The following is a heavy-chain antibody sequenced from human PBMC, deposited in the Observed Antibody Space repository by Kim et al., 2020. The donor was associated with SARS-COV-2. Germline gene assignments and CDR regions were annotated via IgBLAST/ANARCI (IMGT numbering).Heavy chain of an antibody. V-gene: IGHV4-34*01. J-gene: IGHJ1*01. CDR2: INHSGST. D-gene: IGHD3-3*01. CDR1: GGSFSGYY. Sequence: SETLSLTCAVYGGSFSGYYWSWIRQPPGKGLEWIGEINHSGSTNYNPSLKSRVTTSVDTSKNQFSLKLSSVTAADTAVYYCARGPYDFWSGYSGPLPAPRYFQHWGQGTLVTVSS. CDR3: ARGPYDFWSGYSGPLPAPRYFQH.